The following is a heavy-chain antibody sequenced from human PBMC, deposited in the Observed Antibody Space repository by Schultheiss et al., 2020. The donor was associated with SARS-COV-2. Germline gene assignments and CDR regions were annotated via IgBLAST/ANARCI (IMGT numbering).Heavy chain of an antibody. D-gene: IGHD1-26*01. Sequence: ASVKVSCKASGYTFTGYGLNWVRQAPGQGLEWMGWISPYTGDTKYAQKLQGRVTMTTDTSTSTAYMELRSLRSDDTAVYYCARVPWDQDYWGQGTLVTVSS. V-gene: IGHV1-18*01. J-gene: IGHJ4*02. CDR1: GYTFTGYG. CDR3: ARVPWDQDY. CDR2: ISPYTGDT.